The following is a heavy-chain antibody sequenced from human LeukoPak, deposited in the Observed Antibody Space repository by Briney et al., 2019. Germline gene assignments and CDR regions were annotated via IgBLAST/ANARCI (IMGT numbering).Heavy chain of an antibody. CDR1: GFTFSSYA. J-gene: IGHJ4*02. D-gene: IGHD2-15*01. V-gene: IGHV3-23*01. Sequence: GGSLRLSCAASGFTFSSYAMSWVRQAPGKGLEWVSAISGSGGSTYYADSVKGRFTISRDNVKNSLYLQMNSLRAEDTAVYYCVRDNPRCCGVVPANIDDYWGQGTLVTVSS. CDR2: ISGSGGST. CDR3: VRDNPRCCGVVPANIDDY.